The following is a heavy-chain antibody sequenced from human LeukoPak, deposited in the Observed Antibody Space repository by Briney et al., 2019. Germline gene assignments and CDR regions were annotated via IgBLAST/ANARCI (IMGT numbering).Heavy chain of an antibody. CDR2: ISGSGAGT. V-gene: IGHV3-23*01. J-gene: IGHJ5*01. CDR3: AKLTDS. Sequence: GGSLRLSCAASGFRFSSYTMSWVRQAPGKGLEWVSDISGSGAGTYYADSVKGRFTISRDNSKNTLYLQMSSLGADGTAVYYCAKLTDSWGQGTLVSVSS. CDR1: GFRFSSYT.